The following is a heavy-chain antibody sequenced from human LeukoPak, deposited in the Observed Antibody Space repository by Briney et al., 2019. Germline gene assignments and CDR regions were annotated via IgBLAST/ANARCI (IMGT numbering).Heavy chain of an antibody. D-gene: IGHD3-10*01. CDR3: ARSHMVRGIDY. V-gene: IGHV4-59*08. Sequence: SETLSLTCTVSGDSISSYYWTWIRQPPGKGLEWIGYIYYSGSTNYNPSLKSRFTISVDTSKNQFSLKLSSVTAADTAVYYCARSHMVRGIDYWGQGTLVTVSS. J-gene: IGHJ4*02. CDR2: IYYSGST. CDR1: GDSISSYY.